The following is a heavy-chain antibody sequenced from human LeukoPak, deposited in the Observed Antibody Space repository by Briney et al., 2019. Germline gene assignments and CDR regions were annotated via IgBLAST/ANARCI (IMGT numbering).Heavy chain of an antibody. D-gene: IGHD2-21*01. V-gene: IGHV1-18*01. CDR3: ARIVSDCGGVRCYKGYLDY. J-gene: IGHJ4*02. Sequence: ASVKVSCKTSGYIFTNHGITWVRQAPGQGLEWMGWINTNNGNTKYAQKFQGRVTMTTDTSTTTAYMELRSLRSDDTAVYYCARIVSDCGGVRCYKGYLDYWGQGTLVTVSS. CDR2: INTNNGNT. CDR1: GYIFTNHG.